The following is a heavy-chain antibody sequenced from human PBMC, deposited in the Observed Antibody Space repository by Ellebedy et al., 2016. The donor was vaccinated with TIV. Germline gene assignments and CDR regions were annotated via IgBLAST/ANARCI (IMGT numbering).Heavy chain of an antibody. V-gene: IGHV1-18*01. CDR3: ARSDKGGRVGATQRSWFDP. J-gene: IGHJ5*02. CDR2: LIAYNGNT. CDR1: GYTFTTYY. Sequence: ASVQVSCKASGYTFTTYYITWVRQAPGQGLEWVGWLIAYNGNTKYAQKLQGRVTMTTDTSTTTAYMELRSLRSDDTAGYYFARSDKGGRVGATQRSWFDPWGQGTLVTVSS. D-gene: IGHD1-26*01.